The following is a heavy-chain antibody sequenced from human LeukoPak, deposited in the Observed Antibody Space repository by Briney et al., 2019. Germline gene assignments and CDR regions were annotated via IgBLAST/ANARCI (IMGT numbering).Heavy chain of an antibody. J-gene: IGHJ4*02. CDR2: IGISSGNT. D-gene: IGHD1-1*01. Sequence: GGSLRLSCTASEFPFSDYSMNWVRQAPGKGLEWISYIGISSGNTKYADSVKGRFTISADNARNSLYLQMNSLRVEDTAVYYCARDHNYAFDNWSQGTLVSVSS. V-gene: IGHV3-48*04. CDR3: ARDHNYAFDN. CDR1: EFPFSDYS.